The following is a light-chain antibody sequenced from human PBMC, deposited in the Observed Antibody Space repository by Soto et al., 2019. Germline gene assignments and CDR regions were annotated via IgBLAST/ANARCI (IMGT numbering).Light chain of an antibody. CDR1: QSVSSY. CDR2: DAS. J-gene: IGKJ4*01. CDR3: QQRSNWPRLT. Sequence: EIVLTQSPATLSLSPGERATLSCRASQSVSSYLAWDQQKPGQAPRLLIYDASNRATGIPARFSSSESGTHFTLTISSLEPEDFAVYYCQQRSNWPRLTFGGGTKVEIK. V-gene: IGKV3-11*01.